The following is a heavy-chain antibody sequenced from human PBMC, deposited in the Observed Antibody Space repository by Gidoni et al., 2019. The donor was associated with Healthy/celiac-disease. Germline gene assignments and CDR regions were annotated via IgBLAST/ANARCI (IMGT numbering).Heavy chain of an antibody. Sequence: AASGFTFSSYAMSWVRQAPGKGLEWVSAISGSGGSTYYADSVKGRFTISRDNSKNTLYLQMNSLRAEEKAVYYCAKETSGSYDYWGQGTLVTVSS. CDR2: ISGSGGST. V-gene: IGHV3-23*01. CDR1: GFTFSSYA. J-gene: IGHJ4*02. D-gene: IGHD1-26*01. CDR3: AKETSGSYDY.